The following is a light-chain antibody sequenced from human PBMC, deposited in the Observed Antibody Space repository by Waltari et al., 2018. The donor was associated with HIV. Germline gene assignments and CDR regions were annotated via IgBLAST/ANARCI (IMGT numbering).Light chain of an antibody. CDR3: AAWDDSLNGLV. V-gene: IGLV1-44*01. Sequence: QSVLTQPPSASGTPGQRVTISFSGGRPHIGSTSVPWYQRPPGTAPKLLIYNNNQRPSGVPDRFSGSKSGTSASLAISGLQSEDEADYYCAAWDDSLNGLVFGGGTKLTVL. CDR2: NNN. J-gene: IGLJ2*01. CDR1: RPHIGSTS.